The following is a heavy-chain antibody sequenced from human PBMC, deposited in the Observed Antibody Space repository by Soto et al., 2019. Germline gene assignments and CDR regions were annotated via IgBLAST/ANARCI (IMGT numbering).Heavy chain of an antibody. V-gene: IGHV3-23*01. CDR1: VLTFNISA. J-gene: IGHJ5*02. CDR3: AKMAGLFDP. Sequence: WGSLRLSCAASVLTFNISAMTWVRQAPGMGLEWVSTVSASGESTYYADSVKGRFTISRDNSKKTFHLQMSSLRVEDTAVYYCAKMAGLFDPWGQGTLVTVSS. CDR2: VSASGEST.